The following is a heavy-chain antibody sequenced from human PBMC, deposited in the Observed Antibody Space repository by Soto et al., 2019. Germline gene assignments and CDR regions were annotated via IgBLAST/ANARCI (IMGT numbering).Heavy chain of an antibody. CDR2: MNPNNGNT. V-gene: IGHV1-8*01. J-gene: IGHJ4*02. CDR3: ARAPRGYTYGGFDY. Sequence: QVQLVQSGAEVKKPGASVKVSCKTSGYTFSSYDINWVRQATGQGLEWVGWMNPNNGNTGYAQKFQGTVTMTRDTSRTTVYMQLRRLGDEDTALYYWARAPRGYTYGGFDYWGQGTLVIVAS. CDR1: GYTFSSYD. D-gene: IGHD5-18*01.